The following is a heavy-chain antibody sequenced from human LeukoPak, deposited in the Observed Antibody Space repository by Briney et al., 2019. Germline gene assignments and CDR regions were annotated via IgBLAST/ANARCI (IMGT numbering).Heavy chain of an antibody. J-gene: IGHJ6*02. Sequence: SGPTLLNPTQTLTLTCTFSGFSLSTRGMCVSWIRQPPGKALEWLARIDWDDDKYYSTSLKTRLTISKDTSKNQVVLTMTNMDPVDTATYYCAREVTPAPYYYYGMDVWGQGTTVTVSS. D-gene: IGHD4-11*01. V-gene: IGHV2-70*11. CDR3: AREVTPAPYYYYGMDV. CDR1: GFSLSTRGMC. CDR2: IDWDDDK.